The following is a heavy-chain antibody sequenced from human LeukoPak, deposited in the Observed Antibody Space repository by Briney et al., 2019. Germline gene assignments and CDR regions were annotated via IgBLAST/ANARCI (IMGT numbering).Heavy chain of an antibody. CDR3: ARMGSDDILTGSPYYFDY. CDR2: IYYSGST. V-gene: IGHV4-59*01. J-gene: IGHJ4*02. CDR1: GGTISSYY. Sequence: PSETLSLTCTVSGGTISSYYWSWLRQPPGKGLEWIGYIYYSGSTNYNPSLKSRVTISVDTSKNQFSLKLSSVTAADTAVYYCARMGSDDILTGSPYYFDYWGQGTLVTVSS. D-gene: IGHD3-9*01.